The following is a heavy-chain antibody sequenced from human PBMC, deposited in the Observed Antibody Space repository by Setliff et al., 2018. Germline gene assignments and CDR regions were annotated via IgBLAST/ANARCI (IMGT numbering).Heavy chain of an antibody. J-gene: IGHJ3*02. D-gene: IGHD1-26*01. V-gene: IGHV3-23*01. Sequence: GASVKVSCAASGFAFSNYAMNWVRQAPGKGLEWVSAISGGGDITYYADSVKGRFTISRDNSKNTLYLQMNSLRAEDTAVYYCAKDGPAWELLTGDNAFDIWGQGTMVTVSS. CDR1: GFAFSNYA. CDR2: ISGGGDIT. CDR3: AKDGPAWELLTGDNAFDI.